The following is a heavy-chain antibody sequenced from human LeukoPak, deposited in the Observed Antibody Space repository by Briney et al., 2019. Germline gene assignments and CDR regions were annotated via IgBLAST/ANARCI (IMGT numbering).Heavy chain of an antibody. Sequence: SGGSLRLSCAASGFIASNKYMSWVRQAPGRGLEWVSTIRSDGTTDYADSVKGRFTISRDDSKNTVYLQMDSLRVEDTAVHSCARRRGGYGEGELDYWGQGTLVTVSS. V-gene: IGHV3-66*04. CDR2: IRSDGTT. J-gene: IGHJ4*02. D-gene: IGHD4-17*01. CDR1: GFIASNKY. CDR3: ARRRGGYGEGELDY.